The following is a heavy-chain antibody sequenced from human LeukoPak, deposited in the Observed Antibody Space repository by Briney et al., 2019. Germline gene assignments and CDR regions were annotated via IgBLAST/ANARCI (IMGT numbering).Heavy chain of an antibody. CDR1: GYFISTDYH. D-gene: IGHD3-10*01. V-gene: IGHV4-38-2*02. CDR2: MHHSGST. J-gene: IGHJ4*02. CDR3: ARDRSYYTFDY. Sequence: SETLSLTCAVSGYFISTDYHWGWIRQPPGKGLEWIGSMHHSGSTYYNPSLKSRVTISLDTSKNQVSLKLNSVTAADTAVYYCARDRSYYTFDYWGQGTLVTVSA.